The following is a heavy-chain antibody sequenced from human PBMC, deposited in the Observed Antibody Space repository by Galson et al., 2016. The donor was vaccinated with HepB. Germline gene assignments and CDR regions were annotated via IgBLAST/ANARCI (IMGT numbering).Heavy chain of an antibody. D-gene: IGHD5-24*01. V-gene: IGHV3-74*01. CDR2: ISSDGSST. Sequence: SLRLSCAGSGFTLNYYWMYWVRQAPGKGLVWVSRISSDGSSTSYADFVKGRFTISRDNAKNTLYLQMNSLRAEDTALYYCAALPMGWGQGSLVTVSS. J-gene: IGHJ4*02. CDR3: AALPMG. CDR1: GFTLNYYW.